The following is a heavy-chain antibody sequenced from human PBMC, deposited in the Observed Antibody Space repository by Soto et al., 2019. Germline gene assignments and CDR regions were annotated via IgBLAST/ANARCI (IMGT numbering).Heavy chain of an antibody. CDR3: ARDHYYYDSSVYYYARPFHY. Sequence: GGSLRLSCAASGFTFSNYSMNWVRQAPGKGLEWVSSISSSSSYIYYADSVKGRFTITRDNAQNSLYLQMNSLRAEDTAVYYCARDHYYYDSSVYYYARPFHYWGQGTLVTVSS. V-gene: IGHV3-21*01. J-gene: IGHJ4*02. CDR1: GFTFSNYS. D-gene: IGHD3-22*01. CDR2: ISSSSSYI.